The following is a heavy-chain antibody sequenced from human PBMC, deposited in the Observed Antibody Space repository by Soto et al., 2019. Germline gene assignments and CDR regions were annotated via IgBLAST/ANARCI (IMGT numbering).Heavy chain of an antibody. Sequence: SVEVSCKASGNNFNNYFINWVRQVPGQGLEWMGGINPMLRITQYRQQLQGRITVTADRSTGTSYMELSGLESEDTAVYYCAGDAPPRSGIYYGMDVWGPGTPMTF. CDR3: AGDAPPRSGIYYGMDV. CDR1: GNNFNNYF. V-gene: IGHV1-69*10. J-gene: IGHJ6*02. CDR2: INPMLRIT. D-gene: IGHD3-10*01.